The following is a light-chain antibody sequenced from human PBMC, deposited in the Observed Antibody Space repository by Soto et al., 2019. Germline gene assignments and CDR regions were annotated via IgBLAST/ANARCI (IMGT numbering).Light chain of an antibody. CDR3: ATWDDSLSGWV. CDR2: RNN. V-gene: IGLV1-47*01. Sequence: QSALTQPPSASGTPGQRVTISCSGSSSNIGNNYVYWYQQFPGTAPKLLIYRNNQRPSGVPDRFSGSMSGTSASLAISGLRSEDEADYYCATWDDSLSGWVFGGGTKVTVL. J-gene: IGLJ3*02. CDR1: SSNIGNNY.